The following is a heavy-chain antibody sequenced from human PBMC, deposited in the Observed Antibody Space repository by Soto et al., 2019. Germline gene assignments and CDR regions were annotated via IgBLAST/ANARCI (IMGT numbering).Heavy chain of an antibody. CDR1: GGTFSSYS. Sequence: SVKVSCKASGGTFSSYSISWVLQAPGQGLEWMGGIIPIFGTANYAQKFQGRVTITADESTSTAYMELSSLRSEDTAVYYCARGAATIRFYFDYWGQGTLVTVSS. CDR3: ARGAATIRFYFDY. J-gene: IGHJ4*02. D-gene: IGHD5-12*01. V-gene: IGHV1-69*13. CDR2: IIPIFGTA.